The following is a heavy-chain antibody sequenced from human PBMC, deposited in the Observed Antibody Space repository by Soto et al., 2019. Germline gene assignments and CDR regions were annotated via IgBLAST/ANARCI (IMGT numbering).Heavy chain of an antibody. J-gene: IGHJ4*02. V-gene: IGHV4-34*01. CDR2: INHSGST. Sequence: PSETLSLTCAVYGGSFSGYYWSWIRQPPGKGLEWIGEINHSGSTNYNPSLKSRVTISVDTSKDQFSLKLSSVTAADTAVYYCARASRLRPFDYWGQGTLVTV. CDR1: GGSFSGYY. D-gene: IGHD4-17*01. CDR3: ARASRLRPFDY.